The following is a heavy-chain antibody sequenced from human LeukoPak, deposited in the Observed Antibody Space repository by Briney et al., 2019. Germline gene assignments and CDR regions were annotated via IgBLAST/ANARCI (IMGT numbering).Heavy chain of an antibody. D-gene: IGHD3-10*01. V-gene: IGHV3-74*01. CDR1: GFTFRIYW. CDR3: VRDGGSGRSGGFDI. Sequence: GGSLRLSCAASGFTFRIYWMHWVRQAPGKGLVWVSRINSDGSSTSDADSVKGRFTFSRDNAKNTLYLQMNSLRAEDTAVYYCVRDGGSGRSGGFDIWGQGTMVTVSS. J-gene: IGHJ3*02. CDR2: INSDGSST.